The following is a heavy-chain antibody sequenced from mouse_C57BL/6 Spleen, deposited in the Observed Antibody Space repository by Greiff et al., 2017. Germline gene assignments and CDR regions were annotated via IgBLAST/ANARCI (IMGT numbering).Heavy chain of an antibody. J-gene: IGHJ2*01. Sequence: QVHVKQPGAELVKPGASVKLSCKASGYTFTSYWMHWVKQRPGRGLEWIGRIDPNSGGTKYNEKFKSKATLTVDKPSSTAYMQLSSLTSEDSAVYYCAIAYYYGSSYVFDYWGQGTTLTVSS. D-gene: IGHD1-1*01. CDR2: IDPNSGGT. CDR3: AIAYYYGSSYVFDY. CDR1: GYTFTSYW. V-gene: IGHV1-72*01.